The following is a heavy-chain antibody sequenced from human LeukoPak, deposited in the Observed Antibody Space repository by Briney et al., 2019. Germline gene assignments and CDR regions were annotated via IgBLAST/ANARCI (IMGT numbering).Heavy chain of an antibody. D-gene: IGHD4-17*01. V-gene: IGHV3-48*03. J-gene: IGHJ6*04. CDR1: GFTFSSYE. CDR3: ARGRAVPTGYGMDV. Sequence: QPGGSLRLSCAASGFTFSSYEMNWVRQAPGKGLEWVSYISSSGSTIYHADSVKGRFTISRDNAKNSLYLQMNSLRAEDTAVYYCARGRAVPTGYGMDVWGKGTTVTVSS. CDR2: ISSSGSTI.